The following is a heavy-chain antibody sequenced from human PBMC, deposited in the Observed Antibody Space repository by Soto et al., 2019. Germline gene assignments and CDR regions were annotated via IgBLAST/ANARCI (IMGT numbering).Heavy chain of an antibody. Sequence: GSLWLSCAASGLAFSSYARSWVRQAPGKGLEWVSAISATGMSTYYADSVKGRFTISRDNSKNMMFLQMTSLRAEDTARYFCAKSRISVTSHFDYWGQGALVTVSS. D-gene: IGHD6-19*01. V-gene: IGHV3-23*01. J-gene: IGHJ4*02. CDR3: AKSRISVTSHFDY. CDR2: ISATGMST. CDR1: GLAFSSYA.